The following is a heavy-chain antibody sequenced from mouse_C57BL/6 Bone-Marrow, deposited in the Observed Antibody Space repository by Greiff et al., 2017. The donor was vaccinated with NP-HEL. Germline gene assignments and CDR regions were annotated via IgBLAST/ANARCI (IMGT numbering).Heavy chain of an antibody. D-gene: IGHD1-1*01. V-gene: IGHV1-66*01. CDR1: GYSFTSYY. CDR2: IYPGSGNT. Sequence: VQLQQSGPELVKPGASVKISCKASGYSFTSYYIHWVKQRPGQGLEWIGWIYPGSGNTTYNEKFKGKAILTADTSSSTAYMQLSSLTSEDSAVYYCERENGSSYFDFWGQGTTLTVSS. CDR3: ERENGSSYFDF. J-gene: IGHJ2*01.